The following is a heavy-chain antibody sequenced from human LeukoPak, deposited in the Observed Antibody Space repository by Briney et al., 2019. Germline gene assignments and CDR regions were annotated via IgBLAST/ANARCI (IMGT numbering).Heavy chain of an antibody. J-gene: IGHJ4*02. V-gene: IGHV3-30*02. D-gene: IGHD3-16*02. CDR3: ARDKDYRVWDSVDY. Sequence: GGSLRLSCAASGFTFSSYGMHWVRQAPGKGLEWVAFIRYDGSNKYYADSVKGRFTISRDNAKNSLYLQMNSLRAEDTAVYYCARDKDYRVWDSVDYWGQGTLVTVSS. CDR1: GFTFSSYG. CDR2: IRYDGSNK.